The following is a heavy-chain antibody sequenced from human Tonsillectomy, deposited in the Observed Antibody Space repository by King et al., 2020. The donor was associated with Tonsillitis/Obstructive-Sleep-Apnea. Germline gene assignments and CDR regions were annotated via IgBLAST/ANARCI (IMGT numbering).Heavy chain of an antibody. CDR1: GFTFSNYG. D-gene: IGHD1-1*01. Sequence: VQLVESGGGVVQPGRSLRLSCAASGFTFSNYGMHWVRQAPGKGLEWVAVISYDGSEKKYADSVKGRFTISRGNSKKTLYLQLSSLRTEDTAVYYCARDPKRAGTLEIDYWGQGTLVTVSS. CDR2: ISYDGSEK. V-gene: IGHV3-30*03. CDR3: ARDPKRAGTLEIDY. J-gene: IGHJ4*02.